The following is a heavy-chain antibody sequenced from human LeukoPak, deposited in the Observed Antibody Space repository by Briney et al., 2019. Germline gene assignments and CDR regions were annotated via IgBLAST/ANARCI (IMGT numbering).Heavy chain of an antibody. D-gene: IGHD6-13*01. J-gene: IGHJ4*02. CDR1: GFTFSSYS. CDR3: AGTEGIAAAGDAYYFDY. V-gene: IGHV3-48*01. Sequence: GGSLRLSCAASGFTFSSYSMNWVRQAPGKGLEWVSYISSSSSTIYYADSVKGRFTISRDNSKNTLYLQMNSLRAEDTAVYYCAGTEGIAAAGDAYYFDYWGQGTLVTVSS. CDR2: ISSSSSTI.